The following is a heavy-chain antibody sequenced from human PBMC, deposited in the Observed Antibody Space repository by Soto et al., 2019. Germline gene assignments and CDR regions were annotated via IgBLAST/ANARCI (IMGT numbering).Heavy chain of an antibody. J-gene: IGHJ5*02. CDR2: IKQDGIEK. Sequence: EAQLVESGGGLVQPGGSLRVSCAVSGFTFSDYWMSWVRQAQGKVLEWVAKIKQDGIEKEYVDFVKVRFTISRDNAINSLCLHMYSLRVEYSAIYYCARGGSDAYDWFDPWGQGTLVTVSS. CDR1: GFTFSDYW. V-gene: IGHV3-7*01. CDR3: ARGGSDAYDWFDP. D-gene: IGHD1-26*01.